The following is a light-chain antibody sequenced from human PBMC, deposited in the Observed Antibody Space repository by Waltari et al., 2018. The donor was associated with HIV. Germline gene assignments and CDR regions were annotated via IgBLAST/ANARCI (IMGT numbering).Light chain of an antibody. CDR1: QNVFYSSNNKNY. CDR3: QQTYTIPPT. CDR2: WAS. Sequence: DIVMTQSPDSLAVSLGERATIKCTCRQNVFYSSNNKNYLSWYQHKPGQPPKLIIYWASSRQSGVPDRFSGSGSGTDFTLTISSLQAEDVAVYFCQQTYTIPPTFGGGTKVEIK. J-gene: IGKJ4*01. V-gene: IGKV4-1*01.